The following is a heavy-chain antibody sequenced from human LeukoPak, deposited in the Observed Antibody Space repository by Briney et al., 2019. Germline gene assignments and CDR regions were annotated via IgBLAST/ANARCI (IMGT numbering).Heavy chain of an antibody. Sequence: GGSLRLSCAASGFTFSSYGMHWVRQAPGKGLEWVAFIRFDGSNKYYADSVKGRFTISRDNSKNTLYLQMNSLRAEDTAVYYCAKAGYSSSSADYWGQGTLVTVSS. CDR1: GFTFSSYG. CDR2: IRFDGSNK. V-gene: IGHV3-30*02. J-gene: IGHJ4*02. CDR3: AKAGYSSSSADY. D-gene: IGHD6-6*01.